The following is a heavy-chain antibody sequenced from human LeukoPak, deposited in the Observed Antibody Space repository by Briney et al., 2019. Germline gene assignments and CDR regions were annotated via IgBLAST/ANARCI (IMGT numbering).Heavy chain of an antibody. CDR3: ARDLSYGSGGYSPVEDY. V-gene: IGHV1-18*01. D-gene: IGHD3-10*01. Sequence: GASVKVSCKASGYTFTSYGISWVRQAPGQGLEWMGWISAYNGNTNYAQKLQGRVTMTTDTSTSTAYMELRSLRSDDTAVYYCARDLSYGSGGYSPVEDYWGQGTLVTVSS. J-gene: IGHJ4*02. CDR2: ISAYNGNT. CDR1: GYTFTSYG.